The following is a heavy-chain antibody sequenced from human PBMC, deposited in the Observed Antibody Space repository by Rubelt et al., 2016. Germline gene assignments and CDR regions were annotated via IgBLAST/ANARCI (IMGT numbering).Heavy chain of an antibody. D-gene: IGHD6-6*01. Sequence: QVQLVQSGAEVKKPGASVRVSCKASGYTFSTYGISWVRQAPGQGLEWMGGIIPIFGTANYAQKFQGRVTITADESTSTAYMGLRSLRSDDTAVYYCARVGALAARKIYYFDYWGQGTLVTVSS. CDR2: IIPIFGTA. CDR1: GYTFSTYG. V-gene: IGHV1-69*13. CDR3: ARVGALAARKIYYFDY. J-gene: IGHJ4*02.